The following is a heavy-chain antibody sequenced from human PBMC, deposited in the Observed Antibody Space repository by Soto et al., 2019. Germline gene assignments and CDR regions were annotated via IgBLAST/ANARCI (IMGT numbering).Heavy chain of an antibody. CDR1: GLTFSGHW. D-gene: IGHD2-21*02. CDR3: TSRPSGMTYHAVFDF. J-gene: IGHJ4*02. CDR2: IKPDGSET. V-gene: IGHV3-7*03. Sequence: LGGSLRLSCAASGLTFSGHWMTWVRQTPGEGLQWVAAIKPDGSETFYVDSVKGRFTISRDNARNSLFLQMDSLRAEDTAVYYCTSRPSGMTYHAVFDFWGQGTLVTVSS.